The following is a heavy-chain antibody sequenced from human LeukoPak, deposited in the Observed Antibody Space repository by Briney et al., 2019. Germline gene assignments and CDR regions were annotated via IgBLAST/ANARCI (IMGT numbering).Heavy chain of an antibody. J-gene: IGHJ4*02. CDR1: GGSFSGYY. CDR2: INHSGST. V-gene: IGHV4-34*01. D-gene: IGHD2-2*02. Sequence: SETLSLTCAVYGGSFSGYYWSWIRQPPGKGLEWIGEINHSGSTNYNPSLKSRVTISVDTSKNQFSLKLSSVTAADTAVYYCASIPCSSTSCYTPGFDYWGQGTLVTVSS. CDR3: ASIPCSSTSCYTPGFDY.